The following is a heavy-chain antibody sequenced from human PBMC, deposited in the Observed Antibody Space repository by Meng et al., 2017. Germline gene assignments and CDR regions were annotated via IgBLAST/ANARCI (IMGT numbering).Heavy chain of an antibody. Sequence: QIRLVQSGAGVKQPWASGTVSCNASGYTFTSYGISWVRQAPGQGLEWMGWISAYNGNTNYAQKLQGRVTMTTDTSTSTAYMDLRSLRSDDTAVYYCVLWFGELSFDYWGQGTLVTVSS. CDR1: GYTFTSYG. CDR3: VLWFGELSFDY. V-gene: IGHV1-18*01. CDR2: ISAYNGNT. D-gene: IGHD3-10*01. J-gene: IGHJ4*02.